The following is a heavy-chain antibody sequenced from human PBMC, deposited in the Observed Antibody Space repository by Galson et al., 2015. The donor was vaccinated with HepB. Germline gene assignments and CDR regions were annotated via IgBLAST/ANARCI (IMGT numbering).Heavy chain of an antibody. J-gene: IGHJ4*02. CDR3: AKAPLGYYFSLFDY. CDR1: GFTFSSYG. V-gene: IGHV3-30*18. D-gene: IGHD3-22*01. Sequence: SLRLSCAASGFTFSSYGMHWVRQAPGKGLEWVAVISYDGGSKYYADSVKGRFTISRDNSKNTLYLQMNSLRAEDTAVYYCAKAPLGYYFSLFDYWGQGTLVTVSS. CDR2: ISYDGGSK.